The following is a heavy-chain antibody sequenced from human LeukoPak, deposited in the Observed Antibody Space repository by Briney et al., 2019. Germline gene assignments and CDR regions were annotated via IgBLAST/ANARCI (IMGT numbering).Heavy chain of an antibody. CDR2: INPNSGGT. D-gene: IGHD6-6*01. CDR3: ARISITATRPALGY. J-gene: IGHJ4*02. CDR1: GYTFTGYY. V-gene: IGHV1-2*02. Sequence: ASVKVSCKASGYTFTGYYMHWVRQAPGQGLEWMGWINPNSGGTNYAQKFQGRVTMTTDTSISTAYLELTRLRSDDTAVYYCARISITATRPALGYWGQGTLVTVSS.